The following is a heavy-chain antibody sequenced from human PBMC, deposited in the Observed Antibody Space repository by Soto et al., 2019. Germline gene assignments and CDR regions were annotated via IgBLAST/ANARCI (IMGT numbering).Heavy chain of an antibody. CDR2: ISSSSSYI. CDR3: ARDSISGVYFWFWVPQRVGFDP. Sequence: GGSLRLSCAASGFTFSSYSMNWVRQAPGKGLEWVSAISSSSSYIYYADSVKDRFTISRDNAKNSLYLQMNSLRAEDTAVYYCARDSISGVYFWFWVPQRVGFDPWGQGSVVTVS. CDR1: GFTFSSYS. D-gene: IGHD3-3*01. J-gene: IGHJ5*01. V-gene: IGHV3-21*01.